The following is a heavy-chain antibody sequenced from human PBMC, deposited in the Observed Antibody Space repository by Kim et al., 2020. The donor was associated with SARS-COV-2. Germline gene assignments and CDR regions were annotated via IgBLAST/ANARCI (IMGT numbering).Heavy chain of an antibody. CDR2: ISYDGSNK. J-gene: IGHJ6*02. V-gene: IGHV3-33*05. D-gene: IGHD5-18*01. CDR3: ARDPTAVGYYYGMDV. Sequence: GGSLRLSCTASGFTFSSYGMHWVRQAPGKGLEWVAVISYDGSNKYYADSVKGRFTISRDNSKNTLYLQMNSLRAEDTAVYYCARDPTAVGYYYGMDVWG. CDR1: GFTFSSYG.